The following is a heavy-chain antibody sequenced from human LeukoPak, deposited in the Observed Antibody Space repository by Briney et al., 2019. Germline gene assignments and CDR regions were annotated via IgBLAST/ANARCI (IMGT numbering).Heavy chain of an antibody. CDR3: ARVSAMGDFDC. CDR2: ISTSSSTI. J-gene: IGHJ4*02. CDR1: GFSFSSYS. V-gene: IGHV3-48*01. D-gene: IGHD1-26*01. Sequence: TGGSLRLSCAASGFSFSSYSMNWVRQAPGKGLEWVSYISTSSSTIYYADSVRGRFTISRDNAKNSLYLQMNSLRVEDTADYFCARVSAMGDFDCWGQGTLVTVSS.